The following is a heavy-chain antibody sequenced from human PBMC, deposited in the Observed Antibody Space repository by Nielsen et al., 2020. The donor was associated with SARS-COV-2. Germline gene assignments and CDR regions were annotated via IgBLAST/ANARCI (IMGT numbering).Heavy chain of an antibody. CDR3: AREPYSSSWYGDY. J-gene: IGHJ4*02. CDR1: GYTFTSYA. V-gene: IGHV1-3*01. CDR2: IDAGNANT. D-gene: IGHD6-13*01. Sequence: SVKVSCKASGYTFTSYAMHWVRQAPGQRLEWMGWIDAGNANTKYSQKFQGRVTITRDTSANTASMELSSLRSEDTAVYYCAREPYSSSWYGDYWGQGTLVTVSS.